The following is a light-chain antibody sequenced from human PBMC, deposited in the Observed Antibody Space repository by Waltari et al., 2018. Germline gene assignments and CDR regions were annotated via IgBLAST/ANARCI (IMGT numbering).Light chain of an antibody. V-gene: IGKV3D-15*01. CDR1: QSVRST. CDR2: GTS. J-gene: IGKJ1*01. Sequence: EIVMTQSPATLSLSPGESATLSCRASQSVRSTFAWFQQKPGQPPRLLIYGTSTRATGIPARFSGSGSWTEFSLTISSLQPEDFATYYCQQYDYWPWTFGQGTRVEAK. CDR3: QQYDYWPWT.